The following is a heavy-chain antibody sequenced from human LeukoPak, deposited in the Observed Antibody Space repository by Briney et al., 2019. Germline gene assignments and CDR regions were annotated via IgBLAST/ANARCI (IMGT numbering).Heavy chain of an antibody. J-gene: IGHJ6*02. Sequence: ASVKVSCKASGYTFTSYGISWVRQAPGQGLEWMGWISAYNGNTNYAQKPQGRVTMTTDTSTSTAYMELRSLRSDDTAVYYCARDRYGYYDILTGLQHYYYYGMDVWGQGTTVTVSS. CDR1: GYTFTSYG. V-gene: IGHV1-18*01. CDR3: ARDRYGYYDILTGLQHYYYYGMDV. D-gene: IGHD3-9*01. CDR2: ISAYNGNT.